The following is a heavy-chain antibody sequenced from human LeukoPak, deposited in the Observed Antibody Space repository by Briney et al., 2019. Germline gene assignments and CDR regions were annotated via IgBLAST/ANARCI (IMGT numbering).Heavy chain of an antibody. CDR2: IYHSGST. J-gene: IGHJ5*02. V-gene: IGHV4-30-2*01. CDR3: ARDVMVRGVISWFDP. Sequence: SETLSLTCAVSGGSISSGGYCWGWIRQPPGKGLEWIVYIYHSGSTYYNPSLKSRVTIPVDRSKNQFSLKLSSVTAADTAVYYCARDVMVRGVISWFDPWGQGTLVTVSS. D-gene: IGHD3-10*01. CDR1: GGSISSGGYC.